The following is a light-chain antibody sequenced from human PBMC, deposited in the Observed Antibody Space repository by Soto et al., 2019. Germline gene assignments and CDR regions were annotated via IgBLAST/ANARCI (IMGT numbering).Light chain of an antibody. CDR2: SNN. CDR1: SSNIGVNT. Sequence: QSVLTQTPSASGTPGQRVTISCSGSSSNIGVNTVNWYQHLPGTAPTLVIYSNNQRPSGVPDRFSGSRSGTSASLAIRGLQSEDEADYYCAAWDDNMSGGHYIFGTGTKLTVL. CDR3: AAWDDNMSGGHYI. V-gene: IGLV1-44*01. J-gene: IGLJ1*01.